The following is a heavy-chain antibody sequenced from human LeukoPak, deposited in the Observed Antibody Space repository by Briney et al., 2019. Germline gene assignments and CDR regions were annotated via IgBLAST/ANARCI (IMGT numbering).Heavy chain of an antibody. Sequence: PGGSLRLSCAVSGITLSNYGMSWVRQAPGKGLEWVAGISDSGGITNYADPVKGRFPISRDNPKHALYLQMNSLRAEDTAVYFCAKRGVVIRAVIIVGFHKEAYYFDYWGQGALVTVSS. CDR2: ISDSGGIT. CDR3: AKRGVVIRAVIIVGFHKEAYYFDY. CDR1: GITLSNYG. J-gene: IGHJ4*02. V-gene: IGHV3-23*01. D-gene: IGHD3-10*01.